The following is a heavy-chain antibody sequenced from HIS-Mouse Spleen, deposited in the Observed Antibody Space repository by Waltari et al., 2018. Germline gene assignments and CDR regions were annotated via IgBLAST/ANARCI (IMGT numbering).Heavy chain of an antibody. CDR2: IYYSGST. J-gene: IGHJ2*01. CDR1: GGSIRSSSYY. Sequence: QLQLQESGPGLVKPSETLSLTCPVSGGSIRSSSYYWGWIRQPPGKGLEWIGRIYYSGSTYYNPSLKSRVTISVDTSKNQFSLKLSSVTAADTAVYYCAREIPYSSSWYDWYFDLWGRGTLVTVSS. CDR3: AREIPYSSSWYDWYFDL. D-gene: IGHD6-13*01. V-gene: IGHV4-39*07.